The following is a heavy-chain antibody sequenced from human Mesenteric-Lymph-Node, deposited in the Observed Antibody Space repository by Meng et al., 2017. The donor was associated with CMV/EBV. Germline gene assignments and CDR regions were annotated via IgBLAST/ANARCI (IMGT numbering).Heavy chain of an antibody. J-gene: IGHJ4*02. V-gene: IGHV3-30*02. CDR2: IRYDGSWT. D-gene: IGHD3-16*01. Sequence: GGSLRLSCAASGFIFSNFGMHWARQAPGKGMEWVAFIRYDGSWTNYADSVKGRFTISRDNSKNTLVLQTSSLRAEDTAVYYCAKQSSGPYSYVSFYFDSWGQGTPVTVSS. CDR3: AKQSSGPYSYVSFYFDS. CDR1: GFIFSNFG.